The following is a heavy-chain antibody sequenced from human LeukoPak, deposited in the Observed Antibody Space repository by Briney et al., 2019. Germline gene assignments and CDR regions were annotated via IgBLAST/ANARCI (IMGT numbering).Heavy chain of an antibody. CDR3: ARDHTMVRSGGDS. CDR1: GFTFSSYS. J-gene: IGHJ4*02. Sequence: PGGSLRLSCAASGFTFSSYSMNWVRQAPGKGLEWVSSISSSSSYIYYADSVKGRFAISRDNAKNSLYLQMNSLRAEDTAVYYCARDHTMVRSGGDSWGQGTLVTVSS. V-gene: IGHV3-21*01. CDR2: ISSSSSYI. D-gene: IGHD3-10*01.